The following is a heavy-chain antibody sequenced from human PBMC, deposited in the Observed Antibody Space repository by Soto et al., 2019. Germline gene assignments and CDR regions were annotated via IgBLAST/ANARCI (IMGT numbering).Heavy chain of an antibody. CDR1: GFTFSSYA. V-gene: IGHV3-30-3*01. D-gene: IGHD2-15*01. CDR3: ARGVGDCSGGSCYSLGNY. CDR2: ISYDGSNK. Sequence: VQLVESGGGVVQPGRSLRLSCAASGFTFSSYAMHWVRQAPGKGLEWVAGISYDGSNKYYADSVKGRFTISRDNSKNTLYLQMNSLRAEDTAVYYCARGVGDCSGGSCYSLGNYWGQGTLVTVSS. J-gene: IGHJ4*02.